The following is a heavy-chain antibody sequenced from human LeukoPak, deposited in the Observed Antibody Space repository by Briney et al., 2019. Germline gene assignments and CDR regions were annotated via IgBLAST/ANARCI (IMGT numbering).Heavy chain of an antibody. CDR2: IVIGSGNA. Sequence: SVKVSCKASGFTFSDSTIQWVRQARGQRLEWMGWIVIGSGNANYAQKFQDRLSITRDMSTSTAYMELSSLRSEDTAVYYCAADLSPRMFDPWGQGTLVTVAS. V-gene: IGHV1-58*02. CDR1: GFTFSDST. CDR3: AADLSPRMFDP. D-gene: IGHD2-15*01. J-gene: IGHJ5*02.